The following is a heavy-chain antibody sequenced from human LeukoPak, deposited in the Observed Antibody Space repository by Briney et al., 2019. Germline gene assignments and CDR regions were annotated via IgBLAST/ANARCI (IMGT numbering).Heavy chain of an antibody. V-gene: IGHV4-34*01. Sequence: PSETLSLTCAVYGGSFSGYYRSWIREPPGKGLEWIGEINHSGSTNYNPSLKSRVTISVDTSKNQFSLKLSSVTAADTAVYYCASSSSWYGYYFDYWGQGTLVTVSS. CDR1: GGSFSGYY. CDR2: INHSGST. CDR3: ASSSSWYGYYFDY. D-gene: IGHD6-13*01. J-gene: IGHJ4*02.